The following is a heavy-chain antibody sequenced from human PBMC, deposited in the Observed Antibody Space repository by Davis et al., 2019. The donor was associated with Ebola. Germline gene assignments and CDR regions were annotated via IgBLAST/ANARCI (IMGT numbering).Heavy chain of an antibody. CDR2: IWYDGSNE. CDR3: ARALAVAGPPTY. D-gene: IGHD6-19*01. J-gene: IGHJ4*02. Sequence: GGSLRLSCAASGFTFATYGMHWVRQAPGKGLEWLAVIWYDGSNEYYADSVKGRFTISRDNSKNTLYLQMNSLRAEDTAVYYCARALAVAGPPTYWGQGTLVTVSS. CDR1: GFTFATYG. V-gene: IGHV3-33*01.